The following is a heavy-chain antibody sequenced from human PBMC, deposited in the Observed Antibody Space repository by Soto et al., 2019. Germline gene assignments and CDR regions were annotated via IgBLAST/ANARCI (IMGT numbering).Heavy chain of an antibody. J-gene: IGHJ6*01. CDR3: TRGAGGWNYYYAMDA. CDR2: ISDSGNYI. D-gene: IGHD6-19*01. CDR1: GFPFSSYR. Sequence: GGSLRLSCVVSGFPFSSYRMNWVRQAPGKGLEWVSSISDSGNYINYADSVKGRFTISRDNAKNSMSLQMNSLGVEDTAVYFCTRGAGGWNYYYAMDAWGAGAKVTVS. V-gene: IGHV3-21*04.